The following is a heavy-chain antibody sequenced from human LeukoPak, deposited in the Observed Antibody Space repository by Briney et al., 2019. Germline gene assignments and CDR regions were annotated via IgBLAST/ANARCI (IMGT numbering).Heavy chain of an antibody. Sequence: GGSLRLSCAASGFTVSNNYMSWVRQAPGKGLEWVSVIYSGDITYYADSVKGRFTISRDNSKNTLYLQIDSLRAEDTAVYYCATAPQDGYPIQWAFDIWGQGTMVTVSS. CDR1: GFTVSNNY. V-gene: IGHV3-53*01. D-gene: IGHD5-24*01. J-gene: IGHJ3*02. CDR3: ATAPQDGYPIQWAFDI. CDR2: IYSGDIT.